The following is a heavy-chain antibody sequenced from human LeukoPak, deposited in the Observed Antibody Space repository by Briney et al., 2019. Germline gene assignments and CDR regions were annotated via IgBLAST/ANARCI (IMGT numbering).Heavy chain of an antibody. J-gene: IGHJ3*01. Sequence: ASVKVSCKASGGTFSSYAISWVRQAPGQGLEWMGGIIPIFGTANYAQKFQGRVTITADESTSTAYMEPSSLRSEDTAVYYCARESRYCSSTNCYDAFDFWGQGTMVTVSS. CDR2: IIPIFGTA. CDR3: ARESRYCSSTNCYDAFDF. V-gene: IGHV1-69*13. D-gene: IGHD2-2*01. CDR1: GGTFSSYA.